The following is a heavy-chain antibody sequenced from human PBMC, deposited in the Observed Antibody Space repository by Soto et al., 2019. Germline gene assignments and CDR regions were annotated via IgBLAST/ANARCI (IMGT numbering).Heavy chain of an antibody. Sequence: GGSLRLSCVASGFTFSSYDMHWVRQVTGKGLEWVSSIGTTGDTDYPGSVRGRFTISRENAKNSLYLQMNSLRAEDTAVYYCAKRRTTVTTRATDFLDYWGQGTLVTVSS. V-gene: IGHV3-13*01. CDR2: IGTTGDT. D-gene: IGHD4-4*01. CDR1: GFTFSSYD. CDR3: AKRRTTVTTRATDFLDY. J-gene: IGHJ4*02.